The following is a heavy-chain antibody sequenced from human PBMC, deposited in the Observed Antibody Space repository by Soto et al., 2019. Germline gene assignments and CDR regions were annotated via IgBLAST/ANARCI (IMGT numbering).Heavy chain of an antibody. CDR2: ITVGGGST. CDR1: GFTFSNHP. V-gene: IGHV3-23*01. Sequence: EVQLLESGGGLVQPGGSLRLSCAASGFTFSNHPMTWVRQAPGKGLEWVSTITVGGGSTYYAGSAKGRFTISRDNSKNTLYLQMNSLRGDDTAVYYCTNYAFNSAPKPGAFDYWGQGTLVTVSS. CDR3: TNYAFNSAPKPGAFDY. D-gene: IGHD3-3*01. J-gene: IGHJ4*02.